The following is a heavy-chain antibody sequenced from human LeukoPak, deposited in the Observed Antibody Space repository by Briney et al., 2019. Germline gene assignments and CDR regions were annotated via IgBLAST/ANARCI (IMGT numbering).Heavy chain of an antibody. D-gene: IGHD1-26*01. V-gene: IGHV1-8*01. CDR1: GKTFTTYD. CDR3: VTGVPWD. CDR2: MNPKTGRT. Sequence: ASVEVSCKASGKTFTTYDFNWVRQAPGQGFEWMGWMNPKTGRTGFAQKFRGRFTMTRNISISTAYLEVTNLRFEDTALYYCVTGVPWDWGQGSLIIVSS. J-gene: IGHJ4*02.